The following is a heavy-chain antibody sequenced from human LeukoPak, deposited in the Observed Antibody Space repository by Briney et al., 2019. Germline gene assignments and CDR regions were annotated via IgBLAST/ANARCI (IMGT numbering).Heavy chain of an antibody. CDR3: ARRGYYYDNIGYFDY. Sequence: PSETLSLTCTVSGGSISSYYWSWIRQPPGKGLEWIGYIYYSGSTNYKPSPKGRVTISVDTSKNQFSLKLSSVTAADTAVYYCARRGYYYDNIGYFDYWGQGTLVTVSS. J-gene: IGHJ4*02. CDR2: IYYSGST. D-gene: IGHD3-22*01. CDR1: GGSISSYY. V-gene: IGHV4-59*08.